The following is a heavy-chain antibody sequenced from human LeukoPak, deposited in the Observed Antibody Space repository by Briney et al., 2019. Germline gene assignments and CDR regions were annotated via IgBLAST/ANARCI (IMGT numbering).Heavy chain of an antibody. Sequence: ASVTVSCKASGFTFANYGFTWVRQAPGQGLEWMGWISAYNGETNYAQTLQGRVTMTTDTSTSTASLELRGLTSDDTAVYYCTRVAEQHLQYYFDYWGQGTLVTVSS. V-gene: IGHV1-18*01. CDR2: ISAYNGET. D-gene: IGHD5-24*01. J-gene: IGHJ4*02. CDR1: GFTFANYG. CDR3: TRVAEQHLQYYFDY.